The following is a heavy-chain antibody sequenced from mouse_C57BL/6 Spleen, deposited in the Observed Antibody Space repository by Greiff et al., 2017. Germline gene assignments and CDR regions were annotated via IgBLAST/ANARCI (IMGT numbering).Heavy chain of an antibody. CDR1: GYAFSSSW. J-gene: IGHJ4*01. Sequence: QVQLQQSGPELVKPGASVKISCKASGYAFSSSWMNWVKQRPGKGLEWIGRIYPGDGDTNYNGKFKGKATLTADKSSSTAYMQLSSLTSEDSAVYFGARSYDYGAMDYWGQGTSVTVSS. V-gene: IGHV1-82*01. CDR3: ARSYDYGAMDY. D-gene: IGHD2-4*01. CDR2: IYPGDGDT.